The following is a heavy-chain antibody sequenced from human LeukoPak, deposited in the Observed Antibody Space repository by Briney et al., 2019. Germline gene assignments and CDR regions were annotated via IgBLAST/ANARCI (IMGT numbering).Heavy chain of an antibody. D-gene: IGHD6-13*01. J-gene: IGHJ6*02. CDR2: VTNGGGIT. V-gene: IGHV3-23*01. CDR3: AKDRQIAALCMDV. Sequence: GGSLRLSCAASGFTFSSYAMSWVRQAPGKGLEWVSAVTNGGGITYYADSVKGRFTISRDNSKNTLYLQISSLRAEDTAVYYYAKDRQIAALCMDVWGQGTTVTVSS. CDR1: GFTFSSYA.